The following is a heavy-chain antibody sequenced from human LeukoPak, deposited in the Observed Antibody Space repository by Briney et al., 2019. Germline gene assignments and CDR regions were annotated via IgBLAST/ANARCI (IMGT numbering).Heavy chain of an antibody. V-gene: IGHV3-33*01. D-gene: IGHD6-13*01. CDR1: GFTFSSYG. CDR2: IWYDGSNK. CDR3: ARERAAAGMGY. Sequence: GRSLGLSCAASGFTFSSYGMHWVRQAPGKGLEWVAVIWYDGSNKYYADSVKGRFTISRDNSKNTLYLQMNSLRAEDTAVYYCARERAAAGMGYWGQGTLVTVSS. J-gene: IGHJ4*02.